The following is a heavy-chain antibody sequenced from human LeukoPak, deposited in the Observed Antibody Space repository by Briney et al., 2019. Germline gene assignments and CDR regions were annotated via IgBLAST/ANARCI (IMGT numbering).Heavy chain of an antibody. V-gene: IGHV3-23*01. CDR1: GFTFSDYV. J-gene: IGHJ4*02. Sequence: GGSLRLSCAASGFTFSDYVMSWVRQAPGKGLEWVSAISGSGDSTYYSDSVEARFTSSRDNSRNTLYLQIHSLRVEDTAIYYCASSIVRGGYGDYDYWGQRTEVIVSS. D-gene: IGHD3-10*01. CDR3: ASSIVRGGYGDYDY. CDR2: ISGSGDST.